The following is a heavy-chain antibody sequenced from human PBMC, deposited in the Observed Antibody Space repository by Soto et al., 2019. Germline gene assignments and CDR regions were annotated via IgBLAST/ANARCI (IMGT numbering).Heavy chain of an antibody. CDR3: ARLRRDWGDAFDL. CDR2: IIPVFDKA. Sequence: SVKVSCKASGGSFGSSAISWVRQAPAQGLEWMGEIIPVFDKANYAQNFQGRLTITADEPTGTVFMQLSSLRSEDTAVYFCARLRRDWGDAFDLWGLGTLVNVSS. V-gene: IGHV1-69*13. CDR1: GGSFGSSA. J-gene: IGHJ3*01. D-gene: IGHD3-16*01.